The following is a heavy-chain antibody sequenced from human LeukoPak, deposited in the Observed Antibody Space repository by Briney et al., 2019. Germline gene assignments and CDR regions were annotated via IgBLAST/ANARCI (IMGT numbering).Heavy chain of an antibody. V-gene: IGHV7-4-1*02. Sequence: ASVKVSCKTSGYTFTTYAVNWMRQAPGQGLEWMGWINTKTGNPTYAQGFTGRFVFSLDTSVSTTYLQISSLKAEDTAVYYCARAWYSRPVYSSYYYMDVWGKGTTVTVSS. CDR2: INTKTGNP. D-gene: IGHD6-13*01. CDR1: GYTFTTYA. J-gene: IGHJ6*03. CDR3: ARAWYSRPVYSSYYYMDV.